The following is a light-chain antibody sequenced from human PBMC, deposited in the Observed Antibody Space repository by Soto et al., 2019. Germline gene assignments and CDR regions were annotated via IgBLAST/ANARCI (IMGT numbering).Light chain of an antibody. CDR2: ATS. J-gene: IGKJ4*01. V-gene: IGKV1-27*01. CDR3: QKYNSAPLT. Sequence: DVQMTQSPSSLSAFVGDRVTITCRASQGIAPYLAWFQQKPGKVPKLLIYATSTLQSGVPSRFSGSGSGTDFTLTISSLQTEDIGTYYCQKYNSAPLTFGGGTRWIS. CDR1: QGIAPY.